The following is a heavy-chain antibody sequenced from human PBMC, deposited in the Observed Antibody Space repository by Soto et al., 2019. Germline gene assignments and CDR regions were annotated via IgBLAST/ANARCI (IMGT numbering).Heavy chain of an antibody. V-gene: IGHV4-30-4*01. CDR3: VREDDGGDRDYYGLDV. CDR1: GGSISSDHYH. CDR2: IHYSGSV. D-gene: IGHD2-21*02. J-gene: IGHJ6*02. Sequence: SETLSLTCNVSGGSISSDHYHWTWIRQPPGKGLEWIGYIHYSGSVHYNPSLQSRVTMSVDTSKNLFSLKLSSVTAADTAVYFCVREDDGGDRDYYGLDVWGQGTTVTVSS.